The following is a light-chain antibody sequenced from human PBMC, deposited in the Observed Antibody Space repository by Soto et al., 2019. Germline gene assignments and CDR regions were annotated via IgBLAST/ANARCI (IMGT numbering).Light chain of an antibody. J-gene: IGKJ1*01. CDR3: QQYHMWPPT. Sequence: EIVMTQSPATLSVSPGERASLSCRASQSVNTAVAWYQRKPGQVPRLLIYAAFTRATGVPARFSGSGSGTEFTLIISSLQSEDFVSYYCQQYHMWPPTFGQGTKVEIK. V-gene: IGKV3-15*01. CDR1: QSVNTA. CDR2: AAF.